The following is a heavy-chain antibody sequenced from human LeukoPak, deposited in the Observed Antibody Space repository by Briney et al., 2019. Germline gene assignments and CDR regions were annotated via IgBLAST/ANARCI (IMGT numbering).Heavy chain of an antibody. Sequence: GGSLRLSCAASGFIFSDYYMSWVRHTPGTGLEWVANIKQDGSVKSYVDSVRGRFTISRDNAKNSLYLQMNSLRAEDTAVYYCARDYNYMDVWGQGTTVTVSS. J-gene: IGHJ6*01. V-gene: IGHV3-7*01. CDR2: IKQDGSVK. CDR3: ARDYNYMDV. D-gene: IGHD1-1*01. CDR1: GFIFSDYY.